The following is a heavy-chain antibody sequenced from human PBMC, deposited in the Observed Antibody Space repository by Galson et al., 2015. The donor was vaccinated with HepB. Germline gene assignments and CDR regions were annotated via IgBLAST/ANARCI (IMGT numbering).Heavy chain of an antibody. D-gene: IGHD2-21*02. CDR2: IIPIFGTA. Sequence: SVKVSCKASGGTFSSYAISWVRQAPGQGLEWMGGIIPIFGTANYAQKFQGRVTITADESTSTAYMELSSLRSEDTAVYYCASSEEVTAIQGGYYYYGMDVWGAESTVTVSS. J-gene: IGHJ6*04. CDR1: GGTFSSYA. CDR3: ASSEEVTAIQGGYYYYGMDV. V-gene: IGHV1-69*13.